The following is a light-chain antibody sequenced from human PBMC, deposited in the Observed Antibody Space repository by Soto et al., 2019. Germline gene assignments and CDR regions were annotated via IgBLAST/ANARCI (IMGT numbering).Light chain of an antibody. V-gene: IGKV3-11*01. J-gene: IGKJ4*02. CDR3: QQRSSWPRT. Sequence: EIVLTQSPATLSLSPGEGATLSCRASQSVGRYLAWYQQKPGQAPRLLMYDASKRATGIPARFSGSGSGTDFSLTIRSLEPEDFALYYCQQRSSWPRTVGRGTKVEIK. CDR2: DAS. CDR1: QSVGRY.